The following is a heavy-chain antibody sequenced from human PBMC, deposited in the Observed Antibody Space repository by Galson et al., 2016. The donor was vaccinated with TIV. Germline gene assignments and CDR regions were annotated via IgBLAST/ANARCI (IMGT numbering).Heavy chain of an antibody. V-gene: IGHV3-48*03. J-gene: IGHJ4*02. Sequence: SLRLSCAASGFAVSSYEMNWVRQAPGKGLEWLSYIGRGANFRDYSDSVKGRFTVSEDNAKNSLYLQMSSLRAEDTGVYYCARDGGNAWEYDCWGQGTLVTFSP. D-gene: IGHD1-26*01. CDR1: GFAVSSYE. CDR3: ARDGGNAWEYDC. CDR2: IGRGANFR.